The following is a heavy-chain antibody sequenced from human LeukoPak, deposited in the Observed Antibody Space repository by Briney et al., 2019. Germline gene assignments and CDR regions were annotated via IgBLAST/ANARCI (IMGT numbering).Heavy chain of an antibody. V-gene: IGHV4-34*01. J-gene: IGHJ4*02. CDR1: GVSFDDYY. CDR3: TSMTTGHDY. Sequence: SETLSLTCAVSGVSFDDYYWSWVRQTPGKGLEWLGEINHSGYTNDSPSLKSRVTLSIDTSNKQFSLNLRSVTVADAGIYYCTSMTTGHDYWGQGTLVTVSS. D-gene: IGHD4-17*01. CDR2: INHSGYT.